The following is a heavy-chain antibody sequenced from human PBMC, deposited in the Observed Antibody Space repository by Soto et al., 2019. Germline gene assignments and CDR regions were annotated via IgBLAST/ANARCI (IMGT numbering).Heavy chain of an antibody. J-gene: IGHJ3*02. V-gene: IGHV4-31*03. D-gene: IGHD3-10*01. CDR2: IYYSGST. CDR3: ARRPGFGHAFDI. Sequence: SQTLSLTCTVSGGSISSGGYYWNWIRQHPGKGLEWIGYIYYSGSTYYNPSLKSRVTISVDTSKNQFSLKLSSVTAADTAVYYCARRPGFGHAFDIWGQGTMVTLSS. CDR1: GGSISSGGYY.